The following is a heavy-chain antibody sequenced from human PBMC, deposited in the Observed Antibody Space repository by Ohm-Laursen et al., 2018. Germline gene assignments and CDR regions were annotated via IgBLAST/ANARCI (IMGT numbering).Heavy chain of an antibody. CDR2: IDYRGST. Sequence: GTLSLTCAVSSGSISSYYWSWIRQPPGKGLEWIGYIDYRGSTKYNPSLRSRVTMSIDTSRNQFSLKLSSVTAADTAVYYCATTTMDTSGWFGNYFDSWGQGTLVTVSA. V-gene: IGHV4-59*08. CDR1: SGSISSYY. CDR3: ATTTMDTSGWFGNYFDS. D-gene: IGHD6-19*01. J-gene: IGHJ4*02.